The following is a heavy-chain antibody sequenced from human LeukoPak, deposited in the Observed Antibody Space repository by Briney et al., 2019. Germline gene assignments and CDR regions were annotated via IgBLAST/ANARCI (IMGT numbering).Heavy chain of an antibody. D-gene: IGHD1-26*01. CDR1: GGPFSVYY. V-gene: IGHV4-34*01. CDR2: INHSGST. Sequence: SETLSLTCAVYGGPFSVYYWSWIRQPPGKGLEWIGEINHSGSTNYNPSLKSRVTISVDTSKNQFSLKLSSVTAADTAVYYCARDRGWSNYYYYYMDVWGKGTTVTISS. J-gene: IGHJ6*03. CDR3: ARDRGWSNYYYYYMDV.